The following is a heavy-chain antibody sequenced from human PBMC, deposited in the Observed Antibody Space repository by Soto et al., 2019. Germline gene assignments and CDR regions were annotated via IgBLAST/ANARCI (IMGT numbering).Heavy chain of an antibody. CDR1: GYSFTSYW. CDR3: ARHRGVDYCSGGTCHMDV. J-gene: IGHJ6*02. Sequence: GESLKISCKGSGYSFTSYWIGWVRQMPGKGLEWMGIIYPGDSDTRYSPSFQGQVTISADKSISTAYLQWSSLKASDTAMYYCARHRGVDYCSGGTCHMDVWGQGTTVTVSS. D-gene: IGHD2-15*01. V-gene: IGHV5-51*01. CDR2: IYPGDSDT.